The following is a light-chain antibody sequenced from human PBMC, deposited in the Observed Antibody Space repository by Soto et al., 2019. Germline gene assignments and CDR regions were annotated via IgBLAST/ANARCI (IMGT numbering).Light chain of an antibody. Sequence: QSVLTRPPSLSGAPGQRVTIPCTGSSSNLGAGYDVHWYQQLPGTAPKLLMCGNTNRPSGVPDRFSRSKSGTSASLAITGLPDEDEADYYCQSYDGSLTGYVVGTGTKVTVL. J-gene: IGLJ1*01. CDR2: GNT. V-gene: IGLV1-40*01. CDR3: QSYDGSLTGYV. CDR1: SSNLGAGYD.